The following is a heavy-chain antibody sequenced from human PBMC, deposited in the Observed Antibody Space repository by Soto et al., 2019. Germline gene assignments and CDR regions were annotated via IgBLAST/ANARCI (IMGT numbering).Heavy chain of an antibody. CDR3: ARLRMEGGSDIYGMDV. Sequence: PSETLSLTCTVSGGSISSSSSYWGWIHQPPGKGLEWIGSIYYSGSTYHNPSLKSRVTISVDTSRNQFSLKLSSVTAADTAVYYCARLRMEGGSDIYGMDVWGQGTTVTVSS. J-gene: IGHJ6*02. CDR1: GGSISSSSSY. CDR2: IYYSGST. V-gene: IGHV4-39*01. D-gene: IGHD5-12*01.